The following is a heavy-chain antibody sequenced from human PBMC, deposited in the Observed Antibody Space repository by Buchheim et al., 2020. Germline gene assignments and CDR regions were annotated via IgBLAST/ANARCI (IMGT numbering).Heavy chain of an antibody. J-gene: IGHJ4*02. CDR2: INHSGSA. V-gene: IGHV4-34*01. D-gene: IGHD1-1*01. Sequence: QVQLKQWGAGLLKPSETLSLTCAVYGESFSGYDWNWIRQPPGKGLEWIGKINHSGSAKSNPSLGRRVTISVDTSKNQFSLKVTSVTAADTAVYYCARATGSIDYWGQGTL. CDR1: GESFSGYD. CDR3: ARATGSIDY.